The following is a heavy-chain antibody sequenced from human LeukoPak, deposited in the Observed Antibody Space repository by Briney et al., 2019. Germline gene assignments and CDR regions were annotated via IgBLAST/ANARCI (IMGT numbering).Heavy chain of an antibody. V-gene: IGHV3-30*04. CDR1: GFTFSSYA. D-gene: IGHD1-26*01. J-gene: IGHJ4*02. Sequence: GGSLRLSCAASGFTFSSYAMYWVRQAPGKGLEWVAVISYDGSNKYYADFVKGRFTISRDNSKNTLYLQMNSLRAEDTAVYYCAREGGYSGSYRDCYFDYWGQGTLVTVSS. CDR2: ISYDGSNK. CDR3: AREGGYSGSYRDCYFDY.